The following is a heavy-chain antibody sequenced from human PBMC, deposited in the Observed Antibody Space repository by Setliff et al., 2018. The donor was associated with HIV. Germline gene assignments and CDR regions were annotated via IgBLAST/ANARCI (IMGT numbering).Heavy chain of an antibody. D-gene: IGHD2-15*01. Sequence: SETLSLTCAVSGYSIGSGSFWGWIRQPPGKNPEYIGYIHPSGETYYSPSLMSRLTISLDTANNRFSLRLTSATAADTAIYYCARKAADVSGGGMDVWGQGTTVTVSS. V-gene: IGHV4-38-2*01. CDR1: GYSIGSGSF. CDR3: ARKAADVSGGGMDV. J-gene: IGHJ6*02. CDR2: IHPSGET.